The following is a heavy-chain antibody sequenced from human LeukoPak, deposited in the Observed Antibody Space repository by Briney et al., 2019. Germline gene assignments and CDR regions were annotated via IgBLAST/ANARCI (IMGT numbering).Heavy chain of an antibody. D-gene: IGHD2-15*01. CDR2: ITGSGESI. Sequence: GGSLRLSCAASGFTFSTYAMSWVRQAPGQGLEWVSAITGSGESIYYADSVKGRVTISRDNSKNTLYLQMNSLRVEDTAVYYCAKDLRSGGSCRRYFDYWGQGTLVTVSS. V-gene: IGHV3-23*01. CDR3: AKDLRSGGSCRRYFDY. J-gene: IGHJ4*02. CDR1: GFTFSTYA.